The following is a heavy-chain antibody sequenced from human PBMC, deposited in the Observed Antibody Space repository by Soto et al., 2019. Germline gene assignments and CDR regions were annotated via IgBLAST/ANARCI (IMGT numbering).Heavy chain of an antibody. CDR2: IHAGNGNA. J-gene: IGHJ4*02. Sequence: QVQLVQSGAEVKKPGASVKVSCKTSGYTFMTYAIHWVRQAPGQSLEWMGWIHAGNGNAKYSQKFQGRVTITRDTSANTVYRELSSLRSEDTAVYYWARETFSVPTYSCDSWGQGTLVTVSS. CDR3: ARETFSVPTYSCDS. D-gene: IGHD2-21*01. V-gene: IGHV1-3*01. CDR1: GYTFMTYA.